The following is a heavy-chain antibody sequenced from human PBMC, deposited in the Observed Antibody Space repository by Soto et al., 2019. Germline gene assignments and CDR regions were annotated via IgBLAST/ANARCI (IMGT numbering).Heavy chain of an antibody. CDR3: ARSDDL. J-gene: IGHJ4*02. V-gene: IGHV1-2*02. CDR1: GYTLSDYF. CDR2: INPDSGTP. Sequence: QVLLVQSGPDVKKPGASVRVSCRASGYTLSDYFIHWVRQAPGQGLEWRGWINPDSGTPYYAKKFQGRVTMTRDTPLGTAYLVLNRLESADTAVYYCARSDDLWGPGTLVTVST.